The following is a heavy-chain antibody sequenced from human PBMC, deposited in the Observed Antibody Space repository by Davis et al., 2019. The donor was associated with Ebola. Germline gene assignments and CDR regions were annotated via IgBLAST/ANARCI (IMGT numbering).Heavy chain of an antibody. Sequence: GESLKISCAASGFTFSTYSMNWVRQAPGQGLEWVSSIDPTSTYIYNAGSVRGRFTISRDNAKKSLFLQMNSLRAEDTAVYYCARGVVGAQREDALDIWGQGTMVTVSS. J-gene: IGHJ3*02. CDR3: ARGVVGAQREDALDI. CDR1: GFTFSTYS. V-gene: IGHV3-21*04. CDR2: IDPTSTYI. D-gene: IGHD1-26*01.